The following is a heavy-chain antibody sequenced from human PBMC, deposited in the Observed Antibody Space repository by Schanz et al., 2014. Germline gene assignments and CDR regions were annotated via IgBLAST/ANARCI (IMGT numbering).Heavy chain of an antibody. V-gene: IGHV7-4-1*02. D-gene: IGHD6-13*01. Sequence: QVLLVQSGAEVKKPGASVKVSCKASGYTFTSYAMNWVRQAPGQGLEWVGWINTNTGNPTYAQAFTGRFVISLDTSVSTAYLQISSLKAEDTAVYYCAREDGSSSWLPQHFDYWGQGTLVTVSS. CDR3: AREDGSSSWLPQHFDY. CDR2: INTNTGNP. CDR1: GYTFTSYA. J-gene: IGHJ4*02.